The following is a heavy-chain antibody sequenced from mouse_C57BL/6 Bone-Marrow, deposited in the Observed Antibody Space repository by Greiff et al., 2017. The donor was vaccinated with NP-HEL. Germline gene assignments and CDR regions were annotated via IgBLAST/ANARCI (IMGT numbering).Heavy chain of an antibody. J-gene: IGHJ3*01. V-gene: IGHV1-7*01. D-gene: IGHD2-3*01. Sequence: QVQLQQSGAELAKPGASVKLSCKASGYTFTSYWMHWVKQRPGQGLEWIGYINPSSGYTKYNQKFKDKATLTADKSSITAYMQLSSLTYEDSAVYYCASDGYYVGWFAYWGQGTLVTVSA. CDR2: INPSSGYT. CDR1: GYTFTSYW. CDR3: ASDGYYVGWFAY.